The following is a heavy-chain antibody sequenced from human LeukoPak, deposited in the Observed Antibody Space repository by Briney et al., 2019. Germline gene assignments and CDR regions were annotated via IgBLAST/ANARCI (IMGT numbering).Heavy chain of an antibody. CDR2: IGGGHT. CDR1: GFTFSNYA. Sequence: GGSLRLSCAASGFTFSNYAMTRVRQAPGKGLEWVSAIGGGHTFYADSVKGRFTISRDNSKNTLYLQMNSLRAEDTAVYYCVKRIDGSGTYYIDHWGHGILVTVSS. J-gene: IGHJ4*01. V-gene: IGHV3-23*01. CDR3: VKRIDGSGTYYIDH. D-gene: IGHD3-10*01.